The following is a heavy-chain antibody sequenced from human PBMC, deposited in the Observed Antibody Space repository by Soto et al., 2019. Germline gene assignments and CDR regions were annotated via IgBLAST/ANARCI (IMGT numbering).Heavy chain of an antibody. Sequence: QVQLVQTGAEVKKPGASVKVSCKGSGYTFTRYDLTWVRQATGQGLERMGWMNPNSANTGCGQKLQGRVTMTRNTSIRTAYMELSSLRSEDTAVYYCAREGVGGMAVWGQGTRVTVS. CDR3: AREGVGGMAV. CDR1: GYTFTRYD. V-gene: IGHV1-8*01. J-gene: IGHJ6*02. CDR2: MNPNSANT. D-gene: IGHD3-10*01.